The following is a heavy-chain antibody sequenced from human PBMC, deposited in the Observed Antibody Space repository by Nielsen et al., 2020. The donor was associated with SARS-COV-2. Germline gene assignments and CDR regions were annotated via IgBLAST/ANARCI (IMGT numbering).Heavy chain of an antibody. D-gene: IGHD3-3*01. CDR2: IKSGSETI. Sequence: GESLKISCAASGFTLSRYTMNWVRQAPGKGLQWLSYIKSGSETITYADSVKGRFTISRDNAKNSLFLQMNRLRVEDTAVYYCARDGGRRTMFGVNHRVRKDAFDIWGQGTMVTVSS. V-gene: IGHV3-48*04. CDR3: ARDGGRRTMFGVNHRVRKDAFDI. CDR1: GFTLSRYT. J-gene: IGHJ3*02.